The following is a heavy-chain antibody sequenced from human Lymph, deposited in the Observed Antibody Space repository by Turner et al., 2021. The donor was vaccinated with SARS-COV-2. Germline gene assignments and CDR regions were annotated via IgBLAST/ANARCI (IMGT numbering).Heavy chain of an antibody. CDR3: ARGIYDSGGYLSYYFDY. J-gene: IGHJ4*02. V-gene: IGHV3-33*01. CDR1: GFPFSSYG. D-gene: IGHD3-22*01. CDR2: IWYDGSNK. Sequence: QVQRVESGGGVVQPGRSLSRCGAACGFPFSSYGMHWVRQAPGKGLEWVAFIWYDGSNKYYADSVKGRFTISRDNSKNTLYLQMNSLRAEDTAVYYCARGIYDSGGYLSYYFDYWGQGTLVTVSS.